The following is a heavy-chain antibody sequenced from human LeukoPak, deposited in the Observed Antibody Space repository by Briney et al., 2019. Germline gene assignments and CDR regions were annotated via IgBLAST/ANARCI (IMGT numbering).Heavy chain of an antibody. CDR1: GYTFTGYY. V-gene: IGHV1-2*02. J-gene: IGHJ5*02. CDR2: INPDSGGT. D-gene: IGHD6-13*01. CDR3: ARVYSSNLFDP. Sequence: ASVKVSCKASGYTFTGYYMHWVRQAPGQGLEWMGWINPDSGGTNYAQKFQGRVTMTRDTSISTAFMELSRLRSDDTAIYYCARVYSSNLFDPWGQGTLVTLSS.